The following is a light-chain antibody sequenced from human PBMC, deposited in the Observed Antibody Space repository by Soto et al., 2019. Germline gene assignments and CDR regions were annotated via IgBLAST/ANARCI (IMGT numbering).Light chain of an antibody. J-gene: IGKJ2*01. CDR2: AAS. V-gene: IGKV1-9*01. Sequence: DIQLTQSPSFLSASVGDRVTITCRASQGISSYLAWYQQKPGKAPKLLIYAASTLQSGVPSRFSGIGSGTEFTLTISSLQPEDFATYYCQRLNSYPHTFGQGTKLEIK. CDR3: QRLNSYPHT. CDR1: QGISSY.